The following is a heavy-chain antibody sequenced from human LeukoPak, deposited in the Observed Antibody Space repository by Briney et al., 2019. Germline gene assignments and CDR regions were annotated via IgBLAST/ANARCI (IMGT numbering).Heavy chain of an antibody. V-gene: IGHV4-34*01. Sequence: SETLSLTCAVYGGSFSGYYWSWIRQPPGKGLEWIGEINHSGSTNYNPSLKSRVTISVDTSKNQFSLKLSSVTAADTAVYYCARRGSSWYYFDYWGQGTLVTVSS. CDR1: GGSFSGYY. CDR3: ARRGSSWYYFDY. J-gene: IGHJ4*02. CDR2: INHSGST. D-gene: IGHD6-13*01.